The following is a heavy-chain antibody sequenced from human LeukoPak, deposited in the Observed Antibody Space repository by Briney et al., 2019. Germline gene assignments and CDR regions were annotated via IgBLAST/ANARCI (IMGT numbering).Heavy chain of an antibody. CDR1: GYTFTNFA. Sequence: ASVKVSCRASGYTFTNFAMNWVRQAPGQGLEWMGWINTNTGNPTYAQGFTGRFVFSLDTSVSTAYLQISSLTAEDTAVYYCATMGLGYGDWGQGTLVTVSS. J-gene: IGHJ4*02. CDR3: ATMGLGYGD. V-gene: IGHV7-4-1*02. CDR2: INTNTGNP. D-gene: IGHD5-18*01.